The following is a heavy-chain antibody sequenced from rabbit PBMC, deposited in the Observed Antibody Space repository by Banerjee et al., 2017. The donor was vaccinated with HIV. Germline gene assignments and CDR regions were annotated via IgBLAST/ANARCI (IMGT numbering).Heavy chain of an antibody. CDR1: GFSFSNKYV. CDR3: ARHETVTSGWNFAL. CDR2: IGIGSIGT. V-gene: IGHV1S45*01. D-gene: IGHD1-1*01. Sequence: EQLEESGGGLVKPEGSLTLTCKASGFSFSNKYVMCWVRQAPGEGLEWIGYIGIGSIGTWYASWVNGRFTISKTSSTTVTLQMTSLTAADTATYFCARHETVTSGWNFALWGQGTLVTVS. J-gene: IGHJ6*01.